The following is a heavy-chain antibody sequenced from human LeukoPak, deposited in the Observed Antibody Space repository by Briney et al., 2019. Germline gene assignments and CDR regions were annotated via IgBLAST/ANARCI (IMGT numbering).Heavy chain of an antibody. Sequence: GGSLRLSCAASGFTFSNYAMSWVRQAPGKGLEWVSAISGSGGTTYYADSVKGRFTISRDNSKSTLYLQMNTLRAADTAVYYCAKGGRYAAGPVSGGFDYWGQGTLVPVSS. CDR1: GFTFSNYA. D-gene: IGHD6-13*01. V-gene: IGHV3-23*01. CDR2: ISGSGGTT. J-gene: IGHJ4*02. CDR3: AKGGRYAAGPVSGGFDY.